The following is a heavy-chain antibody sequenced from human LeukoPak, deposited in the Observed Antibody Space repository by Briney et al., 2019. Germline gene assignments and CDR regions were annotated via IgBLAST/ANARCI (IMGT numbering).Heavy chain of an antibody. Sequence: SETLSLTCAVSGDSFSGYYWTWIRQPPGKGLEWVGEIIHSGSRSVNPSLKSQVIISVDMSKNQFSLKLTSVTAADAAVYYCARHGQERAVVTPLYYFDYWGQGTLVTVSS. J-gene: IGHJ4*02. CDR3: ARHGQERAVVTPLYYFDY. D-gene: IGHD5-18*01. CDR1: GDSFSGYY. V-gene: IGHV4-34*12. CDR2: IIHSGSR.